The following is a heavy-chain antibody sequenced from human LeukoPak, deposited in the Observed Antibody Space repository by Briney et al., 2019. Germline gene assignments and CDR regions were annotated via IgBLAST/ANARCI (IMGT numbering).Heavy chain of an antibody. CDR3: ARDRASYDIVVVPAATRYYYYGMDV. CDR2: IYTSGST. Sequence: PSETLSLTCTVSGGSISSYYWSWIRQPAGKGLEWIGRIYTSGSTNYNPSLKSRVTMSVDTSKNQFSLKLSSVTAADTAVYYCARDRASYDIVVVPAATRYYYYGMDVWGQGTTVTVSS. D-gene: IGHD2-2*01. J-gene: IGHJ6*02. CDR1: GGSISSYY. V-gene: IGHV4-4*07.